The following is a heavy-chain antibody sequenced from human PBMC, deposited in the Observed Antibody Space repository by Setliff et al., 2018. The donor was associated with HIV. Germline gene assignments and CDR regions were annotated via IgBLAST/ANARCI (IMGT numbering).Heavy chain of an antibody. J-gene: IGHJ6*02. CDR3: ARAMRGVVVTNMYYYYGMDV. Sequence: SETLSLTCTVSGGSITGYYWSWIRQPPGKGLEWIGWIYYSGNTRYNPSLKSRVTISLDTSKNRFSLQLTSVTAADTAVYYCARAMRGVVVTNMYYYYGMDVWGQGTTVTVSS. CDR1: GGSITGYY. D-gene: IGHD2-21*02. CDR2: IYYSGNT. V-gene: IGHV4-59*01.